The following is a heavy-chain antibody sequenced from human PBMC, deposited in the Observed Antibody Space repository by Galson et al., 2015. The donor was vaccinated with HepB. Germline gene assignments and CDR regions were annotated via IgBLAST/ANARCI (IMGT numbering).Heavy chain of an antibody. J-gene: IGHJ4*02. V-gene: IGHV3-33*01. CDR1: GFTFSRYG. Sequence: SLRLSCAASGFTFSRYGVQWVRQAPGKGLEWVADIRYDGRNKYYADSVRGRFTISRDNSKKTLYLQMDSLRDEDTAVYYCTGDRFETNPMDVVPGTIVKWGQGTLVTVSS. CDR3: TGDRFETNPMDVVPGTIVK. CDR2: IRYDGRNK. D-gene: IGHD1-1*01.